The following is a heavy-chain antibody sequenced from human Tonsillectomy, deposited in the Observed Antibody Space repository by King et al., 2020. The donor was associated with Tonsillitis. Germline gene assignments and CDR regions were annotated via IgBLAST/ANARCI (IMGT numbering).Heavy chain of an antibody. D-gene: IGHD3-22*01. V-gene: IGHV4-34*01. Sequence: VQLQQWGAGLLKPSETLSLTCAVYGGSFSGYYWSWIRQPPGKGLEWIGEINHSGSTNYNPSLKSRVTISVDTSKNQFSLKLSSVTAADTAVYYCAFSLVVVIMGDYYYYGMDVWGQGTTVTVSS. CDR2: INHSGST. J-gene: IGHJ6*02. CDR3: AFSLVVVIMGDYYYYGMDV. CDR1: GGSFSGYY.